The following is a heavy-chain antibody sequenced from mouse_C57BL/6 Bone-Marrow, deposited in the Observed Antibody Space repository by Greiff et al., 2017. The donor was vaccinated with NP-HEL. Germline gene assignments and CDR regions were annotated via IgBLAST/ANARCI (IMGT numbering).Heavy chain of an antibody. CDR2: IHPNSGST. Sequence: QVQLQQPGAELVKPGASVKLSCKASGYTFTSYWMHWVKQRPGQGLEWIGMIHPNSGSTNYNEKFKSKATLTVDKSSSTAYMQLSSLTSEDSAVYYRARRSPYYYGSSHFDYWGQGTTLTVSS. CDR1: GYTFTSYW. CDR3: ARRSPYYYGSSHFDY. D-gene: IGHD1-1*01. V-gene: IGHV1-64*01. J-gene: IGHJ2*01.